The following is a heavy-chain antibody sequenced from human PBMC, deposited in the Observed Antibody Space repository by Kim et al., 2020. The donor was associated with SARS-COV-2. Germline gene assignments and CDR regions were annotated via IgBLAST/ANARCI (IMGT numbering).Heavy chain of an antibody. CDR1: GFTFGDYA. J-gene: IGHJ4*02. CDR3: TSSALLWFRGPHDY. Sequence: GGSLRLSCTASGFTFGDYAMSWFRQAPGKGLEWVGFIRSKAYGGTTDYAASVKGRFTISRDDSKSIASLQMNSLKTEDTAVEYCTSSALLWFRGPHDYWGQGALVTVSS. CDR2: IRSKAYGGTT. V-gene: IGHV3-49*03. D-gene: IGHD3-10*01.